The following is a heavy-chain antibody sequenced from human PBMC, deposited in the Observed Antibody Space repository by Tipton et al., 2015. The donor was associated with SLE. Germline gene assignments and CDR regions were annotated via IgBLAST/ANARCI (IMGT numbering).Heavy chain of an antibody. CDR1: GYIFTDYY. J-gene: IGHJ4*02. CDR2: INPNTGGT. CDR3: ATPYNWNFPYF. Sequence: QVQLVQSGAEVRKPGASVKVSCKTSGYIFTDYYMHWVRLAPGQGLEWMGYINPNTGGTNYAQKFQGRVTMTRDTSVGTAYLELSKLTSDDTALYFCATPYNWNFPYFWGQGTLVAVSS. V-gene: IGHV1-2*02. D-gene: IGHD1-7*01.